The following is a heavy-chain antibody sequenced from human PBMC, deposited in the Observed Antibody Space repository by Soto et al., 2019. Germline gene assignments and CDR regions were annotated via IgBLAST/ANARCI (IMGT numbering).Heavy chain of an antibody. CDR1: GFTFSSYT. D-gene: IGHD3-10*01. J-gene: IGHJ4*02. V-gene: IGHV3-21*01. Sequence: GGSLRLSSAASGFTFSSYTMNWVRQAPGKGLEWVLSIISSITYIYYAASVKGRFTISRDNAKNSLYLKMNSLRAEDTAVYYCARVPYGSGRFLLGYWGQGTLVIVSS. CDR3: ARVPYGSGRFLLGY. CDR2: IISSITYI.